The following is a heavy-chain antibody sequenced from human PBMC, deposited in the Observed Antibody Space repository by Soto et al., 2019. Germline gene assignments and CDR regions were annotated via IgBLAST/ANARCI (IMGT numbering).Heavy chain of an antibody. CDR3: VTHLNYYDSGRRSA. J-gene: IGHJ5*02. V-gene: IGHV3-15*01. CDR2: IRGGAHGGTT. Sequence: EVQLVESGGGLVKPGESLRLSCAASGFTFINAWLSWVRQAPGKRLEWVGRIRGGAHGGTTDYAAPVNGRLTVSRDDSQNRVFLQMNSLRTEDSALYYFVTHLNYYDSGRRSAWGQGTLVNVSS. D-gene: IGHD3-10*01. CDR1: GFTFINAW.